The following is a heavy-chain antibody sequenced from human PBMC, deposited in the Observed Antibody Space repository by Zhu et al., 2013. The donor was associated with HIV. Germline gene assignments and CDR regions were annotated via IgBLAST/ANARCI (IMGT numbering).Heavy chain of an antibody. Sequence: QVQLVQSGAEVKKPGASVKVSCKASGYTFTSYDINWVRQATGQGLEWMGWMNPNSGNTGYAQKFQGRVTMTRNTSISTAYMELSSLRSEDTAVYYCARGGQLSPVYYYYGMDVWGQGTTVTVSS. D-gene: IGHD1-1*01. CDR2: MNPNSGNT. CDR3: ARGGQLSPVYYYYGMDV. J-gene: IGHJ6*02. CDR1: GYTFTSYD. V-gene: IGHV1-8*01.